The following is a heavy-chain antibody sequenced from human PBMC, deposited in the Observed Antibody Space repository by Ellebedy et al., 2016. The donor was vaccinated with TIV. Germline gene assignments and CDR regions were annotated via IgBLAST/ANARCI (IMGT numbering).Heavy chain of an antibody. CDR3: ARGGELLSWGYYYYYMDV. Sequence: SETLSLXXTVSGGSISSGGYYWSWIRQPPGKGLEWIGEINHSGSTNYNPSLKSRVTISVDTSKNQFSLKLSSVTAADTAVYYCARGGELLSWGYYYYYMDVWGKGTTVTVSS. V-gene: IGHV4-39*07. CDR1: GGSISSGGYY. D-gene: IGHD3-10*01. J-gene: IGHJ6*03. CDR2: INHSGST.